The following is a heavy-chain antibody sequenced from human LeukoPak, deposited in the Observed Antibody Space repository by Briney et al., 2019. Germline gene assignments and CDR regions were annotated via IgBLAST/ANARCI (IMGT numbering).Heavy chain of an antibody. D-gene: IGHD3-22*01. J-gene: IGHJ4*02. V-gene: IGHV3-20*04. CDR2: INWNGGST. Sequence: PGGSLRLSCAASGFTFDDYGMSWVRQPPGKGLEWVSGINWNGGSTGYADSVKGRFTISRDNAKNSLYLQMNSLRAEDAALYYCARLGYDSSGLGPYFDYWGQGTLVTVSS. CDR1: GFTFDDYG. CDR3: ARLGYDSSGLGPYFDY.